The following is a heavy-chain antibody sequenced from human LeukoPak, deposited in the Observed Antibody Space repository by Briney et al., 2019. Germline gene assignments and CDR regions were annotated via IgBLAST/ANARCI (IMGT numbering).Heavy chain of an antibody. Sequence: ASVKVSCKVSGYTLTELSMHWVRQAPGKGLEWMGGFDPEDGETIYAQKFQGRVTMTEDTSTDTAYMELSSLRSEDTAVYYCATVLRHTRWFDPWGQGTLVTVSS. J-gene: IGHJ5*02. CDR1: GYTLTELS. CDR2: FDPEDGET. V-gene: IGHV1-24*01. D-gene: IGHD3-3*01. CDR3: ATVLRHTRWFDP.